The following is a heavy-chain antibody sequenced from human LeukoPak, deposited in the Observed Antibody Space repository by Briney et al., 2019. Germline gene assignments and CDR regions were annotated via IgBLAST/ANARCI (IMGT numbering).Heavy chain of an antibody. Sequence: SVKVSCKASGFTFTNSAVQWVRQARGQRLEWIGWIVVGGGNTNYAQKFQERITFTRDMSTSTACMELRGLRSEDTAVYYCAAGALHLGELSFFGYWGQGTLVTVSS. CDR1: GFTFTNSA. D-gene: IGHD3-16*02. V-gene: IGHV1-58*01. CDR2: IVVGGGNT. CDR3: AAGALHLGELSFFGY. J-gene: IGHJ4*02.